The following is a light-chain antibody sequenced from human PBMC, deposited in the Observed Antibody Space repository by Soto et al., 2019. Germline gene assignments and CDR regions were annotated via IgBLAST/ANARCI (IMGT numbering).Light chain of an antibody. CDR1: HDITSY. CDR3: QKCDYLPI. CDR2: DAS. V-gene: IGKV1-33*01. Sequence: DIQMTQSPSSLSASVGDRVTITCQASHDITSYLNWYQHKPGKAPKLLIYDASILEAGVPSRFSGGGSGKDFTFTISRLHPEEVATYYCQKCDYLPIFGPGTTVDFK. J-gene: IGKJ3*01.